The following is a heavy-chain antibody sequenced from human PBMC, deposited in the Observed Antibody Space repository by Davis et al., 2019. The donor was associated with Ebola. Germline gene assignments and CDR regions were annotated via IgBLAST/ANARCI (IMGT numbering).Heavy chain of an antibody. CDR1: GYTFTDYY. CDR3: ARDGSSGYQDY. Sequence: ASVKVSCKASGYTFTDYYMHWVRQAPGQGLEWMGRINPNSGGTNYAQKFQGRVTMTRDTSISTAYMELSSLRSDDTAVYYCARDGSSGYQDYWGQGTLVTVSS. V-gene: IGHV1-2*06. D-gene: IGHD3-22*01. CDR2: INPNSGGT. J-gene: IGHJ4*02.